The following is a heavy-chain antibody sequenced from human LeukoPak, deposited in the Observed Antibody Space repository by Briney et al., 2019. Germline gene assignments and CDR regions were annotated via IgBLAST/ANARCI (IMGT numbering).Heavy chain of an antibody. J-gene: IGHJ4*02. D-gene: IGHD3-10*01. V-gene: IGHV3-9*01. CDR3: AKSGPLHFGVFDY. CDR1: GFTFGEYA. CDR2: ISWNSGSI. Sequence: GGSLRLSCAASGFTFGEYAMHWVRQAPGKGLEWVSGISWNSGSIGYADSVKGRFTISRDNAKNSLYLQMNSLRAEDTALYYCAKSGPLHFGVFDYWGQGTLVTVSS.